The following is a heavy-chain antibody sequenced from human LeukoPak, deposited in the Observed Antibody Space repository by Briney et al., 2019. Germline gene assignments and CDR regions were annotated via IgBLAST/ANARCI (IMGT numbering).Heavy chain of an antibody. CDR3: ARDPQTYCSSTSCLNWFDP. CDR1: GYTFTGYY. V-gene: IGHV1-2*02. CDR2: INPNSGGT. D-gene: IGHD2-2*01. J-gene: IGHJ5*02. Sequence: ASVKVSCKASGYTFTGYYMHLVRQAPGQGLEWMGWINPNSGGTNYAQKFQGRVTMTRDTSISTAYMELSRLRSDDTAVYYCARDPQTYCSSTSCLNWFDPWGQGTLVTVS.